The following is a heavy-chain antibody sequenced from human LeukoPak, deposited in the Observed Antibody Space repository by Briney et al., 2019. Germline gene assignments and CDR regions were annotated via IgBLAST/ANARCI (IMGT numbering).Heavy chain of an antibody. CDR1: GYTFTGYY. D-gene: IGHD5-18*01. CDR2: INPNSGGT. CDR3: ASPWEYSYGTMIGAFDI. V-gene: IGHV1-2*02. Sequence: GASVKISCKASGYTFTGYYMHWVRQAPGQGLEWMGWINPNSGGTNYAQKFQGRVTMTRDTSISTAYMELSRLRSDDTAVYYCASPWEYSYGTMIGAFDIWGQGTMVTVSS. J-gene: IGHJ3*02.